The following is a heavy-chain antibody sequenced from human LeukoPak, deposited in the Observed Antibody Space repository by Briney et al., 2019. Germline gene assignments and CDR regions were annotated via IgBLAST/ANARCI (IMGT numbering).Heavy chain of an antibody. CDR2: IYYSGST. Sequence: SETLSLTCTVSGGSISSYYWSWIRQPPGKGLEWIGYIYYSGSTNYNPSLKSRVTISEDTSKNQFSLKLSSVTAADTAVYYCARESWVITGPNWFDPWGQGTLVTVSS. CDR3: ARESWVITGPNWFDP. CDR1: GGSISSYY. D-gene: IGHD1-20*01. V-gene: IGHV4-59*12. J-gene: IGHJ5*02.